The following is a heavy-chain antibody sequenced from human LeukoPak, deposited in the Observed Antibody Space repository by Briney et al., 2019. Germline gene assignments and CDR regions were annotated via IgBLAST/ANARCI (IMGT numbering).Heavy chain of an antibody. Sequence: GASVKVSCKASGYIFTSYDINWVRQATGQGLEWMRWMNPNSGNIGYAQKFQGRVTITRNTSISTAYMELSSLRSEDTAVYYCARGRRTRYCSSTSCYYFDYWGQGTLVTVSS. D-gene: IGHD2-2*01. CDR2: MNPNSGNI. J-gene: IGHJ4*02. CDR3: ARGRRTRYCSSTSCYYFDY. CDR1: GYIFTSYD. V-gene: IGHV1-8*03.